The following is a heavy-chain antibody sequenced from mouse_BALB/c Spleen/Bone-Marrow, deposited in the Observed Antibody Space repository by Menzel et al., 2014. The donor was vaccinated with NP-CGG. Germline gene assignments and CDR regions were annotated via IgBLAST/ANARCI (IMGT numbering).Heavy chain of an antibody. V-gene: IGHV14-3*02. CDR3: ARYYYGYYFDY. J-gene: IGHJ2*01. CDR1: GFDIKDTY. CDR2: IDPANGNT. Sequence: VQLQQSGAELVKPGASVKLSCTASGFDIKDTYMHWVKQRPEQGLEWIGRIDPANGNTKYDPKFQGKATITADTSSNTAYLQLSSLTSEDTAVYYCARYYYGYYFDYWGQGTTLTVSS. D-gene: IGHD1-2*01.